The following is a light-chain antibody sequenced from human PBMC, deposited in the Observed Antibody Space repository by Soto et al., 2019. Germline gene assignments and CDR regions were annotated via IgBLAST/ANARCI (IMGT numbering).Light chain of an antibody. V-gene: IGLV2-23*02. CDR1: SSDVGSYNL. CDR3: SSYSRTSTWV. Sequence: HSALTQPASVSGSPGQSITISCTGTSSDVGSYNLVSWYQQLPGKAPEVMIYEVNKRPSGVSDRFSGSKSANTASLTISGLQAEDEADYFCSSYSRTSTWVFGGRTKVTVL. J-gene: IGLJ3*02. CDR2: EVN.